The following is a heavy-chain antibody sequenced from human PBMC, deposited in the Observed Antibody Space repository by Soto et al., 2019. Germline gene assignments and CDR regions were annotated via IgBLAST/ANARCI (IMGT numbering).Heavy chain of an antibody. CDR3: ARDLGGNYYDSSGYDY. J-gene: IGHJ4*02. V-gene: IGHV1-18*01. CDR1: GYTFTSYG. D-gene: IGHD3-22*01. CDR2: ISAYNGNT. Sequence: QVQLVQSGAEVKKPGASVKVSCKASGYTFTSYGISWVRQAPGQGLEWMGWISAYNGNTNHAQKLQGRVTMTTDTSMSTAYMELRSLRSDDTAVYYCARDLGGNYYDSSGYDYWGQGTLVTVSS.